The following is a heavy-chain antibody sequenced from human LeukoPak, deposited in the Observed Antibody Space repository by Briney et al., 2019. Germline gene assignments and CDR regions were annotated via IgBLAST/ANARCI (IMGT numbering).Heavy chain of an antibody. CDR3: AKGNIRYFEHNWFDP. CDR1: AFTFSSYA. D-gene: IGHD3-9*01. Sequence: QTGGSLRLSCAASAFTFSSYAMSWVRQAPGKGLEWVSAISGTGGSTYYADSVKGRFTISRDNSKNTLYLQMNSLRAEDTAVYYCAKGNIRYFEHNWFDPWGQGTLVTVSS. CDR2: ISGTGGST. J-gene: IGHJ5*02. V-gene: IGHV3-23*01.